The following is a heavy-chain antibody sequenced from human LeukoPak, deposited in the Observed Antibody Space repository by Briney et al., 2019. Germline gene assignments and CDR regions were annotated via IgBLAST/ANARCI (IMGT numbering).Heavy chain of an antibody. Sequence: GGSLRLSCAASGFTFSSYAMSWVRQAPGKGLEWVSRIDDSGVIRSYADSVKGRFTISRDNSKMTLTLQMNSLRAEDTAVYYCAKRLKRNYYYHYAMDVWGQGTMVTVSS. CDR1: GFTFSSYA. CDR3: AKRLKRNYYYHYAMDV. CDR2: IDDSGVIR. J-gene: IGHJ6*02. V-gene: IGHV3-23*01. D-gene: IGHD3-22*01.